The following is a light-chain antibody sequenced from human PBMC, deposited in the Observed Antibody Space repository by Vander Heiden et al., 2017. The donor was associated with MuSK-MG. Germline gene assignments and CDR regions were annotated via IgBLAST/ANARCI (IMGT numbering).Light chain of an antibody. CDR2: EVN. Sequence: QSALTQPASVPGSPGQSITISCPGTNLGSYNLGSWHQQHPGKAPKLLIYEVNKRPSVVSNRFSGSRSGNTASLTISGLQADDQADYYCCEYAGSSTLFGGGTKLTVL. CDR3: CEYAGSSTL. CDR1: NLGSYNL. V-gene: IGLV2-23*02. J-gene: IGLJ2*01.